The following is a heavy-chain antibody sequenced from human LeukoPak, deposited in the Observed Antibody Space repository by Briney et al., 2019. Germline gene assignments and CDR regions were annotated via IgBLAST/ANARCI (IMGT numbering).Heavy chain of an antibody. CDR1: GGSISSYY. V-gene: IGHV4-59*01. J-gene: IGHJ3*02. CDR3: ATGVMGAFDI. D-gene: IGHD3-16*01. Sequence: PSETLSLTCTVSGGSISSYYWSWIRQPPGKGLEWIGYIYYSGSTNYNPSLKSRVTISVDTSKNRFSLKLSSVTAADTAVYYCATGVMGAFDIWGQGTMVTVSS. CDR2: IYYSGST.